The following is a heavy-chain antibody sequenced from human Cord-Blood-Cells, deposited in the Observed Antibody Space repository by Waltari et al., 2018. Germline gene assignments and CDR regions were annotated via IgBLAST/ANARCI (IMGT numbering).Heavy chain of an antibody. CDR1: GGSFSGSY. CDR2: INHSGST. J-gene: IGHJ4*02. CDR3: ARISVDIVATNDY. V-gene: IGHV4-34*01. D-gene: IGHD5-12*01. Sequence: QVQLHQWGAGLLKPSETLSLTCAVYGGSFSGSYWSWIRQPPGKGLEGIGEINHSGSTNSNPSLKSRVTISVDTSKNQCSLKLSAVTAADTAVYYCARISVDIVATNDYWGQGTLVTVSS.